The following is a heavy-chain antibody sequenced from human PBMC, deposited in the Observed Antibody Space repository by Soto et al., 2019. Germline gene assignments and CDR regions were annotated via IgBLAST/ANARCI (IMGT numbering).Heavy chain of an antibody. J-gene: IGHJ6*03. CDR3: ARGGFVPAAAGYYYYYMDV. CDR2: IYSGGST. D-gene: IGHD2-2*01. V-gene: IGHV3-66*01. Sequence: GESLKISCAASGFTVSSNYMSWVRQAPGKGLEWVSVIYSGGSTYYADSVKGRFTISRDNSKNTLYLQMNSLRAEDTAVYYCARGGFVPAAAGYYYYYMDVWGKGTTVTVSS. CDR1: GFTVSSNY.